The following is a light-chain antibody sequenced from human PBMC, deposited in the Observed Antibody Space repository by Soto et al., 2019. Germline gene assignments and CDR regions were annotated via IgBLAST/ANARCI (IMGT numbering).Light chain of an antibody. CDR1: QSVSSY. J-gene: IGKJ4*01. Sequence: EIVLTQSPATLSLSPGERATLSCRASQSVSSYLAWYQQKTGQAPRIIIYDESNRATGIPDRFSGSGSGTDLTLTISRLEPEDFAVYYCQKRSNWPLTCGGGTKVDIK. V-gene: IGKV3-11*01. CDR2: DES. CDR3: QKRSNWPLT.